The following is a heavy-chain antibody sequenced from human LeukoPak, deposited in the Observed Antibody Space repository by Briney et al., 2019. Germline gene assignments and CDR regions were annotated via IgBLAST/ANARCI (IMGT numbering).Heavy chain of an antibody. J-gene: IGHJ4*02. CDR1: GYTFTGYY. CDR2: INPNSGGT. V-gene: IGHV1-2*02. CDR3: ARAEFSYYDILTGYFDY. D-gene: IGHD3-9*01. Sequence: SVKVSCKASGYTFTGYYMHWVRQGPGQGLGWMGWINPNSGGTNYAQKFQGRVTMTRDTSISTAYMELSRLRSDDTAVYYCARAEFSYYDILTGYFDYWGQGALVTVSS.